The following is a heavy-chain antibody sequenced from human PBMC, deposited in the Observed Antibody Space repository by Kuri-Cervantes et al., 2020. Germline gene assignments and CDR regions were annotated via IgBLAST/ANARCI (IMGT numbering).Heavy chain of an antibody. CDR1: GFTFSSYG. CDR3: ARDGGLRRLQWPKGPNFDY. CDR2: ISYDGSNK. Sequence: LSLTCAASGFTFSSYGMHWARQAPGKGLEWVAVISYDGSNKYYADSVKGRFTISRDNSKNTLYLQMNSLRAEDTAVYYCARDGGLRRLQWPKGPNFDYWGQGTLVTVSS. V-gene: IGHV3-30*03. J-gene: IGHJ4*02. D-gene: IGHD5-24*01.